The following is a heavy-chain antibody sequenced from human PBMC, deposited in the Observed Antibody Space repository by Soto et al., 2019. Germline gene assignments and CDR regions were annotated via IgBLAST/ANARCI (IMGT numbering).Heavy chain of an antibody. CDR3: ARRYCASDNCPLFYYFVDL. D-gene: IGHD2-21*02. CDR2: IIPVFRSA. Sequence: VQLVQSGAEVKKTGSSVKVSCKASGGTFNKFAFSWVRQAPGQGFEWMGGIIPVFRSANYAQRFRGRITITADEYTSTVYLYLNDLRSDYTAVYYCARRYCASDNCPLFYYFVDLWGLGTTVTVSS. J-gene: IGHJ6*02. CDR1: GGTFNKFA. V-gene: IGHV1-69*01.